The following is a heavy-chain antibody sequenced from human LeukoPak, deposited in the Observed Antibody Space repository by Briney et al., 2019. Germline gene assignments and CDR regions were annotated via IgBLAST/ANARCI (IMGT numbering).Heavy chain of an antibody. CDR2: INHSGST. D-gene: IGHD3-22*01. V-gene: IGHV4-34*01. J-gene: IGHJ4*02. Sequence: PSETLSLTRAVYGGSFSGYYWSWIRQPPGKGLEWIGEINHSGSTNYNPSLKSRVTISVDTSKNQFSLKLSSVTAADTAVYYCARGRKEYYYDSSGYYYQRGELDYWGQGTLVTVSS. CDR3: ARGRKEYYYDSSGYYYQRGELDY. CDR1: GGSFSGYY.